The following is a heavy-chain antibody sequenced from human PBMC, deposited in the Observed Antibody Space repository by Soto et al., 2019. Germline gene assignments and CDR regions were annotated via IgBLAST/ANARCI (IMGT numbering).Heavy chain of an antibody. Sequence: TSETLSLTCTVSGGSIGSFYWSWIRQSPGGTLEWIGYIYASRATTYNPSLESRITMSVDIPNNEFSLDLTSVTAADTAVYYCARSHSFDGSIYHYYFDFWGQGTLVTVSS. D-gene: IGHD3-3*02. CDR1: GGSIGSFY. CDR2: IYASRAT. CDR3: ARSHSFDGSIYHYYFDF. J-gene: IGHJ4*02. V-gene: IGHV4-59*01.